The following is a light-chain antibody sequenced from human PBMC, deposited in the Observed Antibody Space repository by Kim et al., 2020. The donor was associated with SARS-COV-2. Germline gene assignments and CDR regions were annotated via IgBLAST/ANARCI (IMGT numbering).Light chain of an antibody. V-gene: IGKV3-15*01. CDR1: QSVRTN. CDR2: GAS. J-gene: IGKJ3*01. Sequence: SPGERATLSCRASQSVRTNLAWYQQTPGQAPRLLIYGASTRATGIPARFSGGGSGTEFTLTISSLQSEDFAVYYCQQYNSWPPFTFGPGTKVDIK. CDR3: QQYNSWPPFT.